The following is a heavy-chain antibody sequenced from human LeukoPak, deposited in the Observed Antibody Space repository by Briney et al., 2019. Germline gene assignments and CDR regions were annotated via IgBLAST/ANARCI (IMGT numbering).Heavy chain of an antibody. D-gene: IGHD2-2*01. CDR3: ARDFGGYCSSSSCYLGFLDY. Sequence: PGGSLRLSCAASGFTFSSYAMSWVRQAPGKGLEWVSSISGSGTSTYYADSVKGRFTISRDNSKNTLFLQMNSLRAEDTAVYYCARDFGGYCSSSSCYLGFLDYWGQGTLVTVSS. CDR1: GFTFSSYA. CDR2: ISGSGTST. V-gene: IGHV3-23*01. J-gene: IGHJ4*02.